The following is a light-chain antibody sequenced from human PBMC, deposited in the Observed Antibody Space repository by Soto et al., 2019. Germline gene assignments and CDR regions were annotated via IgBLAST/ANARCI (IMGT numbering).Light chain of an antibody. J-gene: IGLJ1*01. V-gene: IGLV2-23*03. CDR3: CSYAGSSTFVYV. CDR2: EGS. Sequence: QSALTQPASVSGSPGQSITISCTGTSSDVGSYNLVSWYQQHPGKAPKLMIYEGSKRHSGVSNRFSGSKSGNTASLTISGLQAEDEADYYCCSYAGSSTFVYVFGTGTKVTVL. CDR1: SSDVGSYNL.